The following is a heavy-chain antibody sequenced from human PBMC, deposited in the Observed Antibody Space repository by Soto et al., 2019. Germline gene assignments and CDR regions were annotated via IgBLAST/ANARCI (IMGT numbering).Heavy chain of an antibody. V-gene: IGHV3-43*01. CDR3: AKDMPYCSSTSCYAFDY. J-gene: IGHJ4*02. D-gene: IGHD2-2*01. CDR2: ISWDGGSK. CDR1: GFTFDDYT. Sequence: GGSLRLSCAASGFTFDDYTMHWVRQAPGKGLEWVSLISWDGGSKYYADSVKGRFTISRDNSKNSLYLQMNSLRTEDTALYYCAKDMPYCSSTSCYAFDYWGQGTLVTVSS.